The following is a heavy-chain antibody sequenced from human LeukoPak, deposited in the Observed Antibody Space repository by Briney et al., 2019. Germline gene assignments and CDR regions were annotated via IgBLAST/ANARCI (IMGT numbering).Heavy chain of an antibody. V-gene: IGHV3-30*03. CDR1: GFTFSSYG. J-gene: IGHJ4*02. Sequence: GGSLRLSCSASGFTFSSYGMHWVRQAPGKGLEWVAVISYDGSNKYYADSVKGRFTISRDNSKNTLYLQMNSLRAEDTAVYYCARGDLVVVPAARSLFDYWGQGTLVTVSS. CDR3: ARGDLVVVPAARSLFDY. CDR2: ISYDGSNK. D-gene: IGHD2-2*01.